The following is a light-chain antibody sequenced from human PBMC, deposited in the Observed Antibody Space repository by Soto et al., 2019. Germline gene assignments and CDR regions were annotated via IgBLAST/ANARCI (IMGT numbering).Light chain of an antibody. CDR1: NSNIGNNY. CDR3: GTWDSGLSGFV. J-gene: IGLJ1*01. V-gene: IGLV1-51*02. Sequence: QAVVTQPPSVSAAPGQKVTISCSGSNSNIGNNYVYWYQQFPGAAPKLLMYENAKRASGIPDRFSGSKSATAATLAITGIPTGDEADYYCGTWDSGLSGFVFGSGTKLTVL. CDR2: ENA.